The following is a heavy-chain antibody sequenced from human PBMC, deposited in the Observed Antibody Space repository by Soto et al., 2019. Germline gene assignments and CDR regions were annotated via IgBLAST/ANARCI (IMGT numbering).Heavy chain of an antibody. CDR2: MNPNNGNT. CDR3: ATSGSGWYLY. CDR1: GYTFTRSD. J-gene: IGHJ4*02. Sequence: QAQLVQSGAEVEKPGPSVKVSCKASGYTFTRSDINWVRQATGQGLEWMGWMNPNNGNTGYAQEFQGRVTMTRYTSITTAYMELRSLTSDDTAIYFCATSGSGWYLYWGQGTLITVSS. D-gene: IGHD6-19*01. V-gene: IGHV1-8*01.